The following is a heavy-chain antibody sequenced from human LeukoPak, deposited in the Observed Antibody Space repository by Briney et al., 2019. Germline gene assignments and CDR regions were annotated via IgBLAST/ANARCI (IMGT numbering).Heavy chain of an antibody. V-gene: IGHV3-23*01. CDR2: ISGSGGST. Sequence: GGYLSLSCAASGFTFSSYAMSWLRQAPGHGLEWVSGISGSGGSTYYADSVKGRFTISRDNSKNTLYLQMNSLRAEDTAVYYCAKDRIAARDWFDPWGQGTLVTVSS. CDR3: AKDRIAARDWFDP. J-gene: IGHJ5*02. D-gene: IGHD6-6*01. CDR1: GFTFSSYA.